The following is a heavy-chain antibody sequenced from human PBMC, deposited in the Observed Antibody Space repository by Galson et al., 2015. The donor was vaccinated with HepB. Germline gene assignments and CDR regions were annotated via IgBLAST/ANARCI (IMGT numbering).Heavy chain of an antibody. D-gene: IGHD6-19*01. J-gene: IGHJ4*02. CDR3: TTDDGIAVAGFDY. CDR2: IKSKTDGGTT. V-gene: IGHV3-15*07. Sequence: SLRLSCAASGFTFSNAWMNWVRQAPGKGLEWVGRIKSKTDGGTTDYAAPVKGRFTISRDDSKNTLYLQMNSLKTEDTAVYYCTTDDGIAVAGFDYWGQGTLVTVSS. CDR1: GFTFSNAW.